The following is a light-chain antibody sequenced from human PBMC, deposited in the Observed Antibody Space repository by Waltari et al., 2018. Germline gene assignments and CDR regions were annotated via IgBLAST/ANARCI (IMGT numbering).Light chain of an antibody. V-gene: IGKV1-33*01. Sequence: DIQITQSPSSLSASLGDRVTITCRASQDINNWLAWYQHKPGKAPNLLIYRASSLETGVPSRFSGSGSGTDFTLTISSLQPEDIATYYCQEHDNSPYSFGQGTKVEIK. CDR2: RAS. CDR1: QDINNW. CDR3: QEHDNSPYS. J-gene: IGKJ2*03.